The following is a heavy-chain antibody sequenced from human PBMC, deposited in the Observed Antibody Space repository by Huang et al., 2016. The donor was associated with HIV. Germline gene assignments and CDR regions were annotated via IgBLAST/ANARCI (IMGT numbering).Heavy chain of an antibody. V-gene: IGHV3-30*18. Sequence: QVQLVESGGGVVQPGRSLRISCAASGFTFSSYGMHWVRKAPGKGLEWVEVISKDAKTKYYADSVKGRFSISRDNSKTTVYLQLNSLRVEDTAVYYCAKGGSAAAVLDFWGQGTLVTVSS. D-gene: IGHD6-13*01. CDR1: GFTFSSYG. CDR3: AKGGSAAAVLDF. J-gene: IGHJ4*02. CDR2: ISKDAKTK.